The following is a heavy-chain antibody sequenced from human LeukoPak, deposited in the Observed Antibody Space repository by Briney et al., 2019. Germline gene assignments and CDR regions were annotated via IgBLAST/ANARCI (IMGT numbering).Heavy chain of an antibody. CDR3: ARESSSFSQSWYLDL. CDR2: TYYRSKWNN. J-gene: IGHJ2*01. CDR1: GDSVSNNRAA. D-gene: IGHD6-13*01. Sequence: SQTLSLTCAISGDSVSNNRAAWHWIRQSPSRGLEWLGRTYYRSKWNNDYAVSVKGRISINPDTSRNQFSLQLNSVTPEDTAVYYCARESSSFSQSWYLDLWGRGTLVTVSS. V-gene: IGHV6-1*01.